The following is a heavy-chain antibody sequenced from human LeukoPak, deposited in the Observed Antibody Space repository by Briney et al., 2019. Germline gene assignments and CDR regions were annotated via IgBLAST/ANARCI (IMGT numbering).Heavy chain of an antibody. CDR1: GFTFSSFS. CDR3: AARDIGASTMIVP. J-gene: IGHJ4*02. CDR2: ISSSSSYI. D-gene: IGHD3-22*01. Sequence: GGSLRLSCAASGFTFSSFSMNWVRQAPGKGLEWVSSISSSSSYIYYADSVKGRFTISRDNAKNSLYLQMNSLRAEDTAVYYCAARDIGASTMIVPWGQGTLVTVSS. V-gene: IGHV3-21*01.